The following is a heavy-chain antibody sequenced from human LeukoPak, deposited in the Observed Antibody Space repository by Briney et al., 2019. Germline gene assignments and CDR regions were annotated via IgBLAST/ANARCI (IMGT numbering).Heavy chain of an antibody. CDR3: ARFERATYRSGTYVFYYFDY. CDR2: INHSGST. Sequence: SETLSLTCAVYGGAFSGYYWSGIRQPPGKGLEWIGEINHSGSTNYNASLKRRVTISVDTCKNQFSPYLGAVTAADTAVYYCARFERATYRSGTYVFYYFDYWGQGTLVTVSS. D-gene: IGHD3-16*01. V-gene: IGHV4-34*01. J-gene: IGHJ4*02. CDR1: GGAFSGYY.